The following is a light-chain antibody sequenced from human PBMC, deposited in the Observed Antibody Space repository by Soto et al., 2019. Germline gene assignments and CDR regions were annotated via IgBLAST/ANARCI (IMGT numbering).Light chain of an antibody. CDR2: GSS. V-gene: IGKV3-20*01. CDR1: QSVSNNF. J-gene: IGKJ4*01. CDR3: QQYCCSLLS. Sequence: EIVLTQSPGTLSLSPGEGATLSCRASQSVSNNFVAWYQQRPGKAPRLLIYGSSSRASGIPDRFSGSGSGTDFTLTISRLGPEDFAVYYCQQYCCSLLSFGGGTKVEIK.